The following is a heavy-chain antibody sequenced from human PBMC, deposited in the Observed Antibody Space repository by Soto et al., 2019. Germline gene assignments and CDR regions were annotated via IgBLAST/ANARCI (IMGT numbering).Heavy chain of an antibody. V-gene: IGHV1-8*02. CDR2: MNPNSGNT. J-gene: IGHJ5*01. Sequence: ASVKVSCKASGYTFTSYDINWVRQATGQGLEWMGWMNPNSGNTGYAQKFPGRVTMTWHTSISTAYLELSSLRAEDTAVYYCALGAVDAPYNRFGLWGQGTLGTVSS. D-gene: IGHD3-16*01. CDR3: ALGAVDAPYNRFGL. CDR1: GYTFTSYD.